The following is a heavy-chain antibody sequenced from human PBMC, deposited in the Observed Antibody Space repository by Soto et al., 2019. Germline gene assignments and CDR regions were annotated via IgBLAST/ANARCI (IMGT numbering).Heavy chain of an antibody. Sequence: PSETLSLTCAVYGGSFSGYYWSWIRQPPGKGLEWIGEINHSGSTNYNPSLKSRVTITRDTSASTAYMELSSLRSEDTAVYYCARAPYCTNGVCYTPSFDYWGQGTLVTVSS. CDR3: ARAPYCTNGVCYTPSFDY. J-gene: IGHJ4*02. CDR2: INHSGST. D-gene: IGHD2-8*01. CDR1: GGSFSGYY. V-gene: IGHV4-34*01.